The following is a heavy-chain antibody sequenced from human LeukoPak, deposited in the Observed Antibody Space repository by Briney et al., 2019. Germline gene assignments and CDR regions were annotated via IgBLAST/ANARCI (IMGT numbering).Heavy chain of an antibody. CDR2: VYYTGST. CDR3: ARDKPEYYDSSGYYEGY. D-gene: IGHD3-22*01. Sequence: SETLSLTCTVSGGYISSYYWSWIRQPPGEGLEWIGYVYYTGSTNYNPSLKSRVSISVDTSKNQFSLKLSSVTAADTAVYYCARDKPEYYDSSGYYEGYWGQGTLVTVSS. V-gene: IGHV4-59*12. CDR1: GGYISSYY. J-gene: IGHJ4*02.